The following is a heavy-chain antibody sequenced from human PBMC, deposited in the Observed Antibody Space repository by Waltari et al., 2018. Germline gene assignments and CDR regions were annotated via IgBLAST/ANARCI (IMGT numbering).Heavy chain of an antibody. CDR2: IYYSGST. J-gene: IGHJ3*02. V-gene: IGHV4-39*01. D-gene: IGHD3-3*01. Sequence: QLQLQESGPGLVKPSETLSLTCTVSGGSISSSSYYWGWIRQPPGKGLEWIGSIYYSGSTYYNPSLKSRVTISVDTSKNQFSLKLSSVTAADTAVYYWARGPRSRRYDFWSGRWGGAFDIWGQGTMVTVSS. CDR3: ARGPRSRRYDFWSGRWGGAFDI. CDR1: GGSISSSSYY.